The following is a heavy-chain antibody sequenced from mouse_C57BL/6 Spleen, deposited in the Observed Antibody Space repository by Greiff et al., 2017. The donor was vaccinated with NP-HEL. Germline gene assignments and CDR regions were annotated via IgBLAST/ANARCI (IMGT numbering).Heavy chain of an antibody. V-gene: IGHV1-54*01. CDR1: GYAFTNYL. CDR3: ARFYGSTSYWYFDV. CDR2: INPGSGGT. D-gene: IGHD1-1*01. J-gene: IGHJ1*03. Sequence: VQLQQSGAELVRPGTSVKVSCKASGYAFTNYLIEWVKQRPGQGLEWIGVINPGSGGTNYNEKFKGKATLTADKSSSTAYMQLSSLTSEDSAVYFCARFYGSTSYWYFDVWGTGTTVTVSS.